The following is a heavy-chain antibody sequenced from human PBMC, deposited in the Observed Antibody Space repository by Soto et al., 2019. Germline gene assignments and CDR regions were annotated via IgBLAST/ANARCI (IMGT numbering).Heavy chain of an antibody. V-gene: IGHV4-38-2*01. CDR2: IYHTGTT. CDR3: ERDTYYYDGSDYRFFDF. D-gene: IGHD3-22*01. Sequence: SATLSLTCAVSGDSIISIYHWAWIRQSPGRGLEWIASIYHTGTTYYTPSLKSRVTISLDTSNNQFSLKLSSVTAAETAVYYCERDTYYYDGSDYRFFDFWGQGTLVNVSS. CDR1: GDSIISIYH. J-gene: IGHJ4*02.